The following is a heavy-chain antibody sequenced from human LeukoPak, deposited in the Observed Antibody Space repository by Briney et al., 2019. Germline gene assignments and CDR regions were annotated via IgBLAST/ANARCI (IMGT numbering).Heavy chain of an antibody. J-gene: IGHJ5*02. D-gene: IGHD1-26*01. CDR2: INTNTGNP. CDR1: GYTFTSYG. CDR3: ARDGSYSPRCWFDP. Sequence: ASVKVSCKASGYTFTSYGISWVRQAPGRGLEWMGWINTNTGNPTYAQGFTGRFVFSLDTSVSTAYLQISSLKAEDTAVYYCARDGSYSPRCWFDPWGQGTLVTVSS. V-gene: IGHV7-4-1*02.